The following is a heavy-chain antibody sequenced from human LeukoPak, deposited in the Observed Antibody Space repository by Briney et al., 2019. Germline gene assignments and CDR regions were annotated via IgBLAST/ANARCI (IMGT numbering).Heavy chain of an antibody. CDR1: GGSISTYY. CDR2: IYYSGST. J-gene: IGHJ6*03. V-gene: IGHV4-39*07. Sequence: SETLSLTCTVSGGSISTYYWGWIRQPPGKGLEWIGSIYYSGSTYYNPSLKSRVTISVDTSKNQFSLKLSSVTAADTAVYYCARDQGTMVRGVIINLDYYMDVWGKGTTVTVSS. D-gene: IGHD3-10*01. CDR3: ARDQGTMVRGVIINLDYYMDV.